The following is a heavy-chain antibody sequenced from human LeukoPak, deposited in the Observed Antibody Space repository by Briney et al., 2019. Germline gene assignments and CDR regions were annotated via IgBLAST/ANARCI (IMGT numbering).Heavy chain of an antibody. Sequence: PSETLSLTCSVSGDSISSGTYYWSWIRQPPGKGLEWIGYIYYSGSTNYNPSLKSRVTISVDTSKNQFSLKLSSVTAADTAVYYCARAGGIVVVIGAFDIWGQGTMVTVSS. V-gene: IGHV4-61*01. CDR1: GDSISSGTYY. CDR3: ARAGGIVVVIGAFDI. CDR2: IYYSGST. J-gene: IGHJ3*02. D-gene: IGHD2-21*01.